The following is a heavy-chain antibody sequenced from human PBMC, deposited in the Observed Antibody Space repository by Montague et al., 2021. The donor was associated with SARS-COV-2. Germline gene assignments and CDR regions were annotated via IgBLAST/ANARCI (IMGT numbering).Heavy chain of an antibody. J-gene: IGHJ3*01. D-gene: IGHD2-2*03. CDR1: GASLSSDSLS. V-gene: IGHV6-1*01. CDR2: TYYRSKWYN. Sequence: ISRDSVSPGASLSSDSLSWHWIRQSLSRGLEWLASTYYRSKWYNDSAPSVSGRATVKPDTSRNQFSLHLDSVAPEDTALYFCARKMDSSFDVWGRGTMVIVSS. CDR3: ARKMDSSFDV.